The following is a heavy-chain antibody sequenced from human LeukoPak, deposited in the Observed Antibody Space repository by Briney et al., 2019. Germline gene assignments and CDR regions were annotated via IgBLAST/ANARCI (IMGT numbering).Heavy chain of an antibody. J-gene: IGHJ6*02. Sequence: GGSLRLSCAASGFTVSSNYMSWVRQAPGKGLEWVSIIYSGGSTYYADSVKGRFTISRDNSQNTLYLQMNSLRAEDTAVYYCARDRDMAPEGLDVWGQGTTVTVSS. CDR3: ARDRDMAPEGLDV. CDR2: IYSGGST. CDR1: GFTVSSNY. V-gene: IGHV3-66*01. D-gene: IGHD1-14*01.